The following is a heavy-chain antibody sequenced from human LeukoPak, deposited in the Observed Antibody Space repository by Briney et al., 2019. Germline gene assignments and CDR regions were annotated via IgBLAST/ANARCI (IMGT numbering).Heavy chain of an antibody. Sequence: GGSLRLSCAASGFTFSSYAMSWVRQAPGKGLEWVSAISGSGGSTYYADFVKGRFTISRDNSKNTLYLQMNSLRAEDTAVYYCAKDGISGPAAIPSFYFDYWGQGTLVTVSS. J-gene: IGHJ4*02. CDR2: ISGSGGST. V-gene: IGHV3-23*01. CDR1: GFTFSSYA. D-gene: IGHD2-2*01. CDR3: AKDGISGPAAIPSFYFDY.